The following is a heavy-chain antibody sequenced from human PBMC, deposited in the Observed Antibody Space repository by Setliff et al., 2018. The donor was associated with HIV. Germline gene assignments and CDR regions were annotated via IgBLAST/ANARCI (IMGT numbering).Heavy chain of an antibody. CDR1: GFTFSAHG. D-gene: IGHD4-4*01. CDR3: AKDGDYRNGDYDAFDI. V-gene: IGHV3-30*02. Sequence: HPGGSLRLSCAASGFTFSAHGMHRVRQAPGKGLEWVAFINYDESSEYYADSVKGRVSISRDNSKNTVDLHMNSLRTEDTAVYYCAKDGDYRNGDYDAFDIWGLGTMVTVSS. CDR2: INYDESSE. J-gene: IGHJ3*02.